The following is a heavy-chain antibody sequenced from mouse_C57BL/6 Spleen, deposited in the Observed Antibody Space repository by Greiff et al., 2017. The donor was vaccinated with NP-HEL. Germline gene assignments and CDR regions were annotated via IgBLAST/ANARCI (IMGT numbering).Heavy chain of an antibody. J-gene: IGHJ4*01. CDR3: ARTFDYPSYAMDY. CDR1: GYTFTDYY. Sequence: EVQLQQSGPVLVKPGASVKMSCKASGYTFTDYYMNWVKQSHGKSLEWIGVINPYNGGTSYNQKFKGKATLTVDKSSSTAYMELNSLTSEDSAVYYCARTFDYPSYAMDYWGQGTSVTVSS. CDR2: INPYNGGT. D-gene: IGHD2-4*01. V-gene: IGHV1-19*01.